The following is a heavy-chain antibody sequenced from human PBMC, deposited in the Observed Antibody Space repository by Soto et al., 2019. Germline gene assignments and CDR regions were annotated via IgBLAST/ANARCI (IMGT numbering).Heavy chain of an antibody. CDR1: GFTFSSYS. CDR2: ISSSSSYI. CDR3: ARDLDYVDYDLGFDY. Sequence: GWALRLSCEASGFTFSSYSMNWVRQAPGKGLEWVSSISSSSSYIYYADSVKGRFTISRENAKNSLYLQMNSLRAEDTAVYYCARDLDYVDYDLGFDYWGKGTPVTVSS. V-gene: IGHV3-21*01. J-gene: IGHJ4*02. D-gene: IGHD4-17*01.